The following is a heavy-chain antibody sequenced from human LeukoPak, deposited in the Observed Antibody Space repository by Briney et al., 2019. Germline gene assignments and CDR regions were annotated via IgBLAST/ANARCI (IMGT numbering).Heavy chain of an antibody. CDR1: GGSISSGGYY. CDR2: INHSGST. CDR3: ARNRDGYNSFDY. V-gene: IGHV4-30-2*01. D-gene: IGHD5-24*01. Sequence: SQTLSLTCTVSGGSISSGGYYWSWIRQPPGKGLEWIGYINHSGSTNYNPSLKSRVTISVDTSKNQFSLKLSSVTAADTAVYYCARNRDGYNSFDYWGQGTLVTVSS. J-gene: IGHJ4*02.